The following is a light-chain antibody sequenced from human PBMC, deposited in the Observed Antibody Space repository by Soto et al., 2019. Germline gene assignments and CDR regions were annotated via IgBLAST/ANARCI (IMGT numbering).Light chain of an antibody. CDR3: QQYNSYPLT. CDR2: KAS. V-gene: IGKV1-5*03. J-gene: IGKJ4*01. Sequence: DIQMTQSPSTLSASVGDRVTITCRASQSISSWLAWYQQKPGKAPKLLIYKASSLESGFPSRFSGSGSGTEFTLTISSLQPDDFATFYCQQYNSYPLTFGGGTKVEIK. CDR1: QSISSW.